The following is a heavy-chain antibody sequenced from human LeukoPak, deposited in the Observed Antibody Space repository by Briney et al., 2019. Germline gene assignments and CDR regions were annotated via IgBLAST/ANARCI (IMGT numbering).Heavy chain of an antibody. V-gene: IGHV4-34*01. J-gene: IGHJ4*02. CDR2: INHSGST. CDR1: GGSFSGYY. CDR3: ARGVLWFGELGMGY. D-gene: IGHD3-10*01. Sequence: SETLSLTCAVYGGSFSGYYWSWIRQPPGRGLEWIGEINHSGSTNYNPSLKSRVTISVDTSKNQFSLKLSSVTAADTAVYYCARGVLWFGELGMGYWGQGTLVTVSS.